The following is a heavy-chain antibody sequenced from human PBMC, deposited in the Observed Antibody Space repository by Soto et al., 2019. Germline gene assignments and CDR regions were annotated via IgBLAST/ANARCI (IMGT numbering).Heavy chain of an antibody. CDR1: GYSFSVYW. Sequence: GESLKISCKATGYSFSVYWIGWVRQMPGKGLEWMAIMYPDDADIRYSPSFEAHVTISADKSTSTAFLQWSSLKASDTAMYYRATAXVYDFENSNYYRDAFDIWGQGTLVTVSS. CDR3: ATAXVYDFENSNYYRDAFDI. CDR2: MYPDDADI. D-gene: IGHD3-22*01. V-gene: IGHV5-51*01. J-gene: IGHJ3*02.